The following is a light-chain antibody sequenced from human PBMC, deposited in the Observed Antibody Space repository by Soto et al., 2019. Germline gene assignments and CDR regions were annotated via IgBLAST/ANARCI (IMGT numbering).Light chain of an antibody. CDR1: SSDIGDSNF. V-gene: IGLV2-14*01. CDR2: DVS. Sequence: QSVLAQPASVSGSPGQSITISCTGTSSDIGDSNFVSWYQHHPGKAPKLLIYDVSDRPSRISSRFSGSKSANTASLTISGLQAEDAALYYCSSYTSTTTVRFVFGTGTKVTVL. J-gene: IGLJ1*01. CDR3: SSYTSTTTVRFV.